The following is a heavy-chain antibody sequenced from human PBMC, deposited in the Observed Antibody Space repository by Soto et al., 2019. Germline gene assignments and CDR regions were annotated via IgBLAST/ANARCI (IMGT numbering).Heavy chain of an antibody. V-gene: IGHV4-59*01. CDR3: ARASFGWFDP. D-gene: IGHD3-10*01. J-gene: IGHJ5*02. Sequence: SETLSLTCTVSGGSIISYYWSWIRQPPGKGLERIGYIYYSGSTNYNPSLKSRVTISVDTSKNQFSLKLSSVTAADTAVYYCARASFGWFDPWGQGTLVTVS. CDR1: GGSIISYY. CDR2: IYYSGST.